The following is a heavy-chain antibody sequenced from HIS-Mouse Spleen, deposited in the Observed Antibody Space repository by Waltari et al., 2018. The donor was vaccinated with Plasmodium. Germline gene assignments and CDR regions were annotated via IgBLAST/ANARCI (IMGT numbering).Heavy chain of an antibody. CDR2: INHSGST. Sequence: QVQLQQWAAGLLKPSETLSLTCAVYGGSFRGYYLRWHRQHPGKGLEWIGEINHSGSTNYNPSLKSRVTISVDTSKNQFSLKLSSVTAADTAVYYCARVTSSGVYWYFDLWGRGTLVTVSS. D-gene: IGHD3-3*01. CDR3: ARVTSSGVYWYFDL. V-gene: IGHV4-34*01. J-gene: IGHJ2*01. CDR1: GGSFRGYY.